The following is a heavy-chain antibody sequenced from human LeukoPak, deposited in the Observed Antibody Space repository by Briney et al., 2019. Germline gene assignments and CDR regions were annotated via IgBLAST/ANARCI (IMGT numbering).Heavy chain of an antibody. V-gene: IGHV1-2*02. CDR1: GYTFTGYY. Sequence: GASVKVSCKASGYTFTGYYMHWVRQAPGQGLEWMGWINPNSGATNYAQKFQGRVTMTRDTSISTAYMELSRLRSDDSAVYYCARIWYYYDSSDSTDAFDIWGQGTMVTVSS. CDR2: INPNSGAT. J-gene: IGHJ3*02. D-gene: IGHD3-22*01. CDR3: ARIWYYYDSSDSTDAFDI.